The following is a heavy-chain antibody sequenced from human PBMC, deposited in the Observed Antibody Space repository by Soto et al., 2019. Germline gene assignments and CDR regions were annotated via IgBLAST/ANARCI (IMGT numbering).Heavy chain of an antibody. D-gene: IGHD2-21*01. CDR1: WGTLSRYT. CDR3: ARDILSAPY. CDR2: IIPILGIA. V-gene: IGHV1-69*04. Sequence: SVEGSFQASWGTLSRYTISWLRQAPGQGLEWMGRIIPILGIANYAQKFQGRVTITADKSTSTAYMELSSLRSEDTAVCYCARDILSAPYWGQGTLVTVSS. J-gene: IGHJ4*02.